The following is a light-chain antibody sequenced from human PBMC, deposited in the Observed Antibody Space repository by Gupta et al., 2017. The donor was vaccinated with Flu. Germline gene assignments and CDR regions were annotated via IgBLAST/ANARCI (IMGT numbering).Light chain of an antibody. Sequence: EIVLTQSPGTLSLSLGERATLSCRASQSVGGNYLAWYQQKPGQAPRLLIYGASSRVSGLPDRFSGSGSGTDFTLTISRLEPQDFAVYYCQQYGSSPRITFGQGTRLEIK. CDR1: QSVGGNY. V-gene: IGKV3-20*01. CDR3: QQYGSSPRIT. CDR2: GAS. J-gene: IGKJ5*01.